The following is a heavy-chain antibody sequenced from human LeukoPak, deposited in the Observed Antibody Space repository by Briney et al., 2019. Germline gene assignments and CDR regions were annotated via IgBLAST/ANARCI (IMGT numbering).Heavy chain of an antibody. Sequence: GGSLRLSCAASGFIFSSYEMNWVRQAPGKGLEWVSYISSSGSTIYYADSVKGRFTISRDNAKNSLYLQMNSLRAEDTALYYCARVKVGTTNRFDYWGQGTLVTVSS. CDR3: ARVKVGTTNRFDY. CDR2: ISSSGSTI. V-gene: IGHV3-48*03. J-gene: IGHJ4*02. D-gene: IGHD1-26*01. CDR1: GFIFSSYE.